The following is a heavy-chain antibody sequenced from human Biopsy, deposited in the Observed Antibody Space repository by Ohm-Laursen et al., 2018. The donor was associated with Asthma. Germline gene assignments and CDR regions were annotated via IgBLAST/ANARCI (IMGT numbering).Heavy chain of an antibody. D-gene: IGHD1-26*01. Sequence: SLSLSCAASGFAFNNSSMTWVRQAPGKGLEWVAVMSCEESVQYFADSVKGRFTFSRDNSKNTLYLQMNSLRAEDSAVYYCARDFGCGSYFVGTTFDYWGQGALVTVSS. V-gene: IGHV3-30*03. CDR3: ARDFGCGSYFVGTTFDY. CDR1: GFAFNNSS. J-gene: IGHJ4*02. CDR2: MSCEESVQ.